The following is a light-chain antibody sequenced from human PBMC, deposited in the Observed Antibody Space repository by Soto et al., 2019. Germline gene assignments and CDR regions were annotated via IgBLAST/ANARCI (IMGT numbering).Light chain of an antibody. CDR1: RGVNSNS. V-gene: IGKV3-20*01. CDR2: AAA. Sequence: EVVLTQSPGTLSLSPGERATLSCRASRGVNSNSLAWYQQKPGQAPRLLMYAAANRATGIPDRFSGSGSGTDFTLTISRLEPEDFAVYYCQLYAGSPMYTFGQGTRLEIK. J-gene: IGKJ2*01. CDR3: QLYAGSPMYT.